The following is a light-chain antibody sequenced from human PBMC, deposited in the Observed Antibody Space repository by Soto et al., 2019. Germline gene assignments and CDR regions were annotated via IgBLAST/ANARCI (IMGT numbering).Light chain of an antibody. Sequence: SYELTQPPSVSVAPGKTARITCGGSNIGSKSVHWYQQKPGQAPVLVIYYDSDRPSGIPERFSGSNSGKTATLSISRVEAGDEADYYCQVWDNNSDHVVFGGGTKLTVL. V-gene: IGLV3-21*04. CDR1: NIGSKS. J-gene: IGLJ2*01. CDR2: YDS. CDR3: QVWDNNSDHVV.